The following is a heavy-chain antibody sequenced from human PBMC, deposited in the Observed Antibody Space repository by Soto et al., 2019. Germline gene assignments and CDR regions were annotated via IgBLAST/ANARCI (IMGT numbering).Heavy chain of an antibody. CDR2: ISTDGRDK. CDR3: ARDRTTAAAEYDFDY. D-gene: IGHD6-13*01. V-gene: IGHV3-30*04. J-gene: IGHJ4*02. Sequence: QVQLVESGGGVVQPGASMRLSCAASGFSFNTYPMHWVRQAPGKGLEWVAVISTDGRDKHCANSVKGRFTISRDNSKNTLYLQMDSLMGEDTAMYYCARDRTTAAAEYDFDYWGQGTLVTVSS. CDR1: GFSFNTYP.